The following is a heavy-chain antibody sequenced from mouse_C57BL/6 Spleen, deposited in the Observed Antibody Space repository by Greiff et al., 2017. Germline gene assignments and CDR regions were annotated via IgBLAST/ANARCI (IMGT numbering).Heavy chain of an antibody. CDR3: TRPPGRRGAMDY. Sequence: QVQLQQSGAELVRPGASVTLSCKASGYTFTDYEMHWVKQTPVHGLEWIGAIDPETGGTAYNQKFKGKAILTADKSSSTAYMELRSLTSEDSAVYYCTRPPGRRGAMDYWCQGTSVTVSS. CDR2: IDPETGGT. D-gene: IGHD4-1*01. J-gene: IGHJ4*01. V-gene: IGHV1-15*01. CDR1: GYTFTDYE.